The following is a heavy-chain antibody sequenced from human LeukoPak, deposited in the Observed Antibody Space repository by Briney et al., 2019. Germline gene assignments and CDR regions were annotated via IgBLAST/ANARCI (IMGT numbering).Heavy chain of an antibody. J-gene: IGHJ4*02. CDR3: ARRRCSGGSGYEGFDY. Sequence: SETLSLTCAVYGGSFSGYYWSWIRQPPGKGLEWIGEINHSGSTNYNPSLKSRVTISVDTSKNQFSLKLSSVTAADTAVYYCARRRCSGGSGYEGFDYWGQGTLVTVSS. CDR1: GGSFSGYY. CDR2: INHSGST. D-gene: IGHD2-15*01. V-gene: IGHV4-34*01.